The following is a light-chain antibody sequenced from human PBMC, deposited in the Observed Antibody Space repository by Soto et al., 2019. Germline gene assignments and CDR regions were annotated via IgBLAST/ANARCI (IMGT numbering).Light chain of an antibody. CDR2: DAS. V-gene: IGKV3D-20*01. CDR1: QSVSSSY. Sequence: EIVLTQSPATLSLSPGERATLSCGASQSVSSSYSAWYQQKPGLAPMLLIYDASSSATGIPDRFSGSGSGTDYTLTISRLEPEDFAVYYCQQYDNYPYTFGQGTKLEIK. CDR3: QQYDNYPYT. J-gene: IGKJ2*01.